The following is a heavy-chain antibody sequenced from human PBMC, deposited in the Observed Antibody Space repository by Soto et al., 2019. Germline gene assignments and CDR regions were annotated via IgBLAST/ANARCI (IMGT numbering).Heavy chain of an antibody. CDR1: GFTFSSYW. CDR2: INSDGSST. J-gene: IGHJ6*02. V-gene: IGHV3-74*01. CDR3: ARFGGSYFHYYYGMDV. D-gene: IGHD1-26*01. Sequence: EVQLVESGGGLVQPGGSLRLSCAASGFTFSSYWMHWVRQAPGKGLVWVSRINSDGSSTSYADSVKGRFTISRDNANNTLYLQMNSLRAEDTAVYYCARFGGSYFHYYYGMDVWGQGTTVTVSS.